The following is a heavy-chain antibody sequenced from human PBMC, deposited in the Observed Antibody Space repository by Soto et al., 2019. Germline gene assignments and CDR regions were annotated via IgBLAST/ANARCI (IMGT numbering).Heavy chain of an antibody. CDR1: GGTFSSYA. CDR2: IIPIFGTA. CDR3: AREPYYYDSSGYYYVPYYFDY. D-gene: IGHD3-22*01. J-gene: IGHJ4*02. V-gene: IGHV1-69*13. Sequence: SVKVSCKASGGTFSSYAISWVRQAPGQGLEWMGGIIPIFGTANYAQKFQGRVTITADESTSTAYMELSSLRSEDTAVYYCAREPYYYDSSGYYYVPYYFDYWGQGTLVTVSS.